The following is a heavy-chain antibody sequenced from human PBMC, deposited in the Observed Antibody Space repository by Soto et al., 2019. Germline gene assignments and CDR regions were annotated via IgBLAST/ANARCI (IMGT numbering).Heavy chain of an antibody. J-gene: IGHJ4*02. CDR1: GGSISSGGYY. CDR2: IYYSGST. V-gene: IGHV4-31*03. Sequence: SETLSLTCTVSGGSISSGGYYWSWIRQHPGKGLEWIGYIYYSGSTYYNPSLKSRVTISVDTSKNQFSLKLSSVTAADTAVYYCARVVVWERLSYHGSFDYWGQGTLVTVSS. CDR3: ARVVVWERLSYHGSFDY. D-gene: IGHD1-26*01.